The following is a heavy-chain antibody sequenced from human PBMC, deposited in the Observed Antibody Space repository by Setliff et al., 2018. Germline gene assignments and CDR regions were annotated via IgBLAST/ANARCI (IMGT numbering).Heavy chain of an antibody. CDR1: GGSISSGSYY. J-gene: IGHJ6*02. V-gene: IGHV4-61*02. CDR3: ARGGYYYDSSGYYQASYYYYYGMDV. CDR2: IYTSGST. D-gene: IGHD3-22*01. Sequence: SETLSLTCIVSGGSISSGSYYWSWIRQPAGKGLEWIGRIYTSGSTNYNPSLKSRVTISVDTSKNQFSLKLSSVTAADTAVYYCARGGYYYDSSGYYQASYYYYYGMDVWGQGTTVTVSS.